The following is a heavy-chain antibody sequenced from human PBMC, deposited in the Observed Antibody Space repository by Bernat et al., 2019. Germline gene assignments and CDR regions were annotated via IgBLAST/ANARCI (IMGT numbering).Heavy chain of an antibody. Sequence: EVQLVESGGGLVQPGGSPRLSCAASGFTFSSYDMHWVRQATGKGLEWVSAIGTAGDTYYPGSVKGRFTISRENAKNSLYLQMNSLRAGDTAVYYCARVNTPEYYFDYWGQGTLVTVSS. V-gene: IGHV3-13*04. J-gene: IGHJ4*02. CDR3: ARVNTPEYYFDY. CDR1: GFTFSSYD. CDR2: IGTAGDT.